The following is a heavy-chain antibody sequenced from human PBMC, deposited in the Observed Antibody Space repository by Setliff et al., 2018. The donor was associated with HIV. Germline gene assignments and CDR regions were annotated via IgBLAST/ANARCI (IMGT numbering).Heavy chain of an antibody. Sequence: SLRLSCAASGFNFKDYGMHWVRQAPGKGLQWVSAITWNSDSIAYADSVEGRFTISRDNTKNSLYLQMNNLTSDDSAFYYCVKGYDIMIGSPDSWGQGTLVTVSS. D-gene: IGHD3-9*01. CDR3: VKGYDIMIGSPDS. V-gene: IGHV3-9*01. CDR2: ITWNSDSI. J-gene: IGHJ4*02. CDR1: GFNFKDYG.